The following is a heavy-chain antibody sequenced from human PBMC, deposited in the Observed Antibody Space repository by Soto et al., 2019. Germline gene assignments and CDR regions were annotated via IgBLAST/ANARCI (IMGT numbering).Heavy chain of an antibody. CDR3: ARIPYSSSWYLDY. D-gene: IGHD6-13*01. J-gene: IGHJ4*02. CDR1: GYSISSGYY. Sequence: SETLSLTCAVSGYSISSGYYWGWIRQPPGKRLEWIGSIYHGGSTYYNPSLKSRVTISIDTSKNQFSLRLSSVNAADTAVYYCARIPYSSSWYLDYWGQGTLVTVSS. V-gene: IGHV4-38-2*01. CDR2: IYHGGST.